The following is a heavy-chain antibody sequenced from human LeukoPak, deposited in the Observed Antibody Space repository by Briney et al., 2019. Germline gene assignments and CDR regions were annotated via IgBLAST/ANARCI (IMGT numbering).Heavy chain of an antibody. CDR1: GFTFSSFD. CDR3: ARDLATTNWFDP. J-gene: IGHJ5*02. Sequence: PGGSLRLSCAASGFTFSSFDMSWVRQAPGKGLEWLSYITSRGITISYADSVKGRFTISRDNAKNTLYLQMNSLRAEDTAVYYCARDLATTNWFDPWGQGTLVTVSS. D-gene: IGHD1-7*01. CDR2: ITSRGITI. V-gene: IGHV3-48*04.